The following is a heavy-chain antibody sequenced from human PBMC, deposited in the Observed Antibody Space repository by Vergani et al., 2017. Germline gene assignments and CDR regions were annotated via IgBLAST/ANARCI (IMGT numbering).Heavy chain of an antibody. D-gene: IGHD2-15*01. J-gene: IGHJ3*01. V-gene: IGHV4-61*02. CDR1: GGSISAGYYF. CDR3: ARRSGGYYSGGKVHPLRTAFDV. CDR2: ISASGNA. Sequence: QVQLQASGPGRVKPSQTLSLTCTMSGGSISAGYYFWSWIRQPAGKGLEWLGHISASGNASHSPSLKTRVSMSVDTSKKQFSRTVTSVTAADTAIYFCARRSGGYYSGGKVHPLRTAFDVWGHGTVVTVSS.